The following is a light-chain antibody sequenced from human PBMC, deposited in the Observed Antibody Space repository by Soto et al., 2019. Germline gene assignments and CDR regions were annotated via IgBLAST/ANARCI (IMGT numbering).Light chain of an antibody. J-gene: IGLJ1*01. V-gene: IGLV2-14*01. CDR1: NSDVGIYDF. CDR2: EVS. Sequence: SALTHPASVSWTPGQSITISCTGSNSDVGIYDFVSWYQHHPGRAPKLIVSEVSHRPSGVSNRFSGSKSGNTASLTISGLQSEDEADYYCISYTSDDVRYVFGTGTKVTVL. CDR3: ISYTSDDVRYV.